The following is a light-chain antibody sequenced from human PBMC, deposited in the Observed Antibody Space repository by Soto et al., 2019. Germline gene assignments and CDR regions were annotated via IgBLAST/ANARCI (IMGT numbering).Light chain of an antibody. J-gene: IGKJ5*01. V-gene: IGKV3-15*01. CDR3: QQCNNWPPIT. CDR2: GAS. Sequence: EIVMTQSPATLSVSPGERATLSCRASQSVSSNLAWYQQKPGQAPRLLIYGASTRATGIPARFSGSGSGTEFTLTISSLQSEDFAVYYCQQCNNWPPITFGQGTQVEIK. CDR1: QSVSSN.